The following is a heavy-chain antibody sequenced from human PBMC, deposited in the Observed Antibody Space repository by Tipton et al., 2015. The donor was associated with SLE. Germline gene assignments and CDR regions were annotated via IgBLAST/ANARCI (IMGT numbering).Heavy chain of an antibody. CDR3: ARGGASVLIRNCYFDY. CDR1: GGSISESTYS. V-gene: IGHV4-39*07. CDR2: MYYSGST. J-gene: IGHJ4*01. Sequence: TLSLTCTVSGGSISESTYSWDWIRQAPGKGLEWIGSMYYSGSTYYNPSLKSRVSISVDTSKNQFFLNLHSVTAADTAVYYCARGGASVLIRNCYFDYWGQGSLVTVSS. D-gene: IGHD2-8*01.